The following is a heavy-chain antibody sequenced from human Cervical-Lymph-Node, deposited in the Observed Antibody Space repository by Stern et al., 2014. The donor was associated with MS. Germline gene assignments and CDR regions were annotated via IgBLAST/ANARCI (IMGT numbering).Heavy chain of an antibody. D-gene: IGHD1-26*01. CDR2: ISWHSGNI. CDR1: GFTFDDYA. Sequence: VQLVESGGGLVQPGRSLRLSCAASGFTFDDYAMHWVRQAPGKGLEWVSGISWHSGNIGSADSVNGRFTTSSDNAKESLHPQMNSLRAEDTALYYCAKDSGSYYGPYYFDYWGQGTLVTVSS. V-gene: IGHV3-9*01. CDR3: AKDSGSYYGPYYFDY. J-gene: IGHJ4*02.